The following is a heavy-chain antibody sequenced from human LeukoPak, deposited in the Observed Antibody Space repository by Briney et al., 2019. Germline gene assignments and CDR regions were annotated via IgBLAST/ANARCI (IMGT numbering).Heavy chain of an antibody. J-gene: IGHJ5*02. CDR3: ARTSANWFDP. Sequence: SETLSLTCTVSGGSISSSSYYWGWIRQPPGKGLEWIGSIYYSGSTYYNPSLKSRVTISVDTSKNQFSLKLSSVTAADTAVYYCARTSANWFDPWGQGTLVTVSS. CDR1: GGSISSSSYY. D-gene: IGHD6-25*01. V-gene: IGHV4-39*01. CDR2: IYYSGST.